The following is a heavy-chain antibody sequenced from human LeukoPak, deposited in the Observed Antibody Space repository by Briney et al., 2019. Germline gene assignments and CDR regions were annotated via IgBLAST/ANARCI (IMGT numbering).Heavy chain of an antibody. CDR2: IYYSGNT. V-gene: IGHV4-39*07. Sequence: SETLSLTCTVSGGSISSSDYYWGWIRQSPGKGLEWIGTIYYSGNTYYNPSLKSRVAISIDTSKNQFSLRLNSVTAADTAVYYCARESELLYLAESTDFFDYWGQGTLVTVSS. CDR1: GGSISSSDYY. CDR3: ARESELLYLAESTDFFDY. J-gene: IGHJ4*02. D-gene: IGHD5/OR15-5a*01.